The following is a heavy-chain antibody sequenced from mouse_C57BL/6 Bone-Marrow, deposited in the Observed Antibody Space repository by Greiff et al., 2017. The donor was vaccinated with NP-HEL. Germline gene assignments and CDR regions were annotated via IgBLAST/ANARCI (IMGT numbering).Heavy chain of an antibody. CDR2: IWRGGST. J-gene: IGHJ4*01. D-gene: IGHD1-1*01. CDR3: ATPPHYYCGSHYYAMDY. CDR1: GFSLTSYG. Sequence: VKLVEPGPGLVQPSQSLSITCTVSGFSLTSYGVHWVRQSPGKGLEWLGVIWRGGSTDYNAAFMSRLGITKDNPKTQVFFKMHSLQAHENATHSCATPPHYYCGSHYYAMDYWGQGTSVTVSS. V-gene: IGHV2-5*01.